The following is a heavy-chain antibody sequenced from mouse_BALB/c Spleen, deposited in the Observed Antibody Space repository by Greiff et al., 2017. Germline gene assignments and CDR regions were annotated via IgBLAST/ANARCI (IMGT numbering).Heavy chain of an antibody. CDR1: GFSLTSYG. CDR2: IWAGGST. Sequence: QVQLKESGPGLVAPSQSLSITCTVSGFSLTSYGVHWVRQPPGKGLEWLGVIWAGGSTNYNSALMSRLSISKDNSKSQVFLKMNSLQTDDTAMYYCAREDDYAGDWFAYWGQGTLVTVSA. CDR3: AREDDYAGDWFAY. J-gene: IGHJ3*01. V-gene: IGHV2-9*02. D-gene: IGHD2-4*01.